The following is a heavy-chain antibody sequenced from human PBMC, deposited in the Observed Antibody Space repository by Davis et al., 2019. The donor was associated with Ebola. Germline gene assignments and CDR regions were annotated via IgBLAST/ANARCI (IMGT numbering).Heavy chain of an antibody. Sequence: MPSETLSLTCTVSGGSISSYYWSWIRQPPGKGLEWIGYIYYSGSTNYNPSLKRRVTISVDTSKNQFSLKLSSVTAADTAVYYCARGEIVVSDAFDIWGQGTMVTVSS. CDR3: ARGEIVVSDAFDI. CDR1: GGSISSYY. J-gene: IGHJ3*02. V-gene: IGHV4-59*01. D-gene: IGHD5-12*01. CDR2: IYYSGST.